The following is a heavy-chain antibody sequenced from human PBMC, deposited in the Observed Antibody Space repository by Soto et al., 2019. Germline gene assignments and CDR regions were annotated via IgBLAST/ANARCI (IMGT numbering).Heavy chain of an antibody. D-gene: IGHD1-1*01. CDR2: IVGSGGNT. CDR1: GFTFGTYA. V-gene: IGHV3-23*01. Sequence: GGSLRLSCAASGFTFGTYAMSWVRQAPGKGLEWVSAIVGSGGNTYYTDSVKGRFTISRDNSKNTLYLQMNSLRAEDTAVYYCARSGDNYNRLDYWGQGTPVTVSS. J-gene: IGHJ4*02. CDR3: ARSGDNYNRLDY.